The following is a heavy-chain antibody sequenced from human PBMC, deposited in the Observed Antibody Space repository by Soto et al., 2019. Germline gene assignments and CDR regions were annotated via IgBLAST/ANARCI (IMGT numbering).Heavy chain of an antibody. V-gene: IGHV3-23*01. Sequence: GGSLRLSCAASGFTFSSYAMSWVRQAPGKGLEWVSGISGSGGSTYYADSVKGRFTISRDNSKNTLYLQMNSLRAEDTAVYHCAKDSSVGATTPAYFDYWGQGTLVTVSS. CDR1: GFTFSSYA. D-gene: IGHD1-26*01. J-gene: IGHJ4*02. CDR3: AKDSSVGATTPAYFDY. CDR2: ISGSGGST.